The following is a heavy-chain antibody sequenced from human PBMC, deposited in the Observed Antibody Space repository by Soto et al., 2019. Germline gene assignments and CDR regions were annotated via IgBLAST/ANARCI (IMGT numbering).Heavy chain of an antibody. J-gene: IGHJ4*02. Sequence: ASAKFSSKASGYTFTKFHIHWLRQAPGEGLEWMGMIDPNSGVTRYAQSFQGRITMTRDTSTSHVYMELRSLRSEDAAVYYCAIMVYATEKDHYFDYWGQGTLVTVSS. CDR3: AIMVYATEKDHYFDY. CDR2: IDPNSGVT. CDR1: GYTFTKFH. D-gene: IGHD2-8*01. V-gene: IGHV1-46*01.